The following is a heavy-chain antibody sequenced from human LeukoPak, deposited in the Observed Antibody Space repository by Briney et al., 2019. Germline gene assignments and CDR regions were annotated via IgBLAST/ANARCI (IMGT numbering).Heavy chain of an antibody. CDR2: INTNTGNP. CDR3: ARDLNYYYYGMDV. J-gene: IGHJ6*02. CDR1: GYSFTGYY. V-gene: IGHV7-4-1*02. Sequence: GASVKVSCKASGYSFTGYYMHWVRQAPGRGLEWMGWINTNTGNPTYAQGFTGRFVFSLDTSVSTAYLQISSLKAEDTAVYYCARDLNYYYYGMDVWGQGTTVTVSS.